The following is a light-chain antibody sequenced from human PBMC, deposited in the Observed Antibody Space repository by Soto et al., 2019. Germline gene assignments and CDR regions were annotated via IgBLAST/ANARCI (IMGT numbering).Light chain of an antibody. V-gene: IGLV2-14*01. J-gene: IGLJ1*01. Sequence: QSALTQPASVSGSPGQSITISCTGTSSDVGIYNTVSWYQQYPGEAPKLLIYEVRYRSSGVSDRFSGSKSGNTASLTISGLHNEDEADYYCSSSTSSSTYVFGTGTKLTVL. CDR3: SSSTSSSTYV. CDR1: SSDVGIYNT. CDR2: EVR.